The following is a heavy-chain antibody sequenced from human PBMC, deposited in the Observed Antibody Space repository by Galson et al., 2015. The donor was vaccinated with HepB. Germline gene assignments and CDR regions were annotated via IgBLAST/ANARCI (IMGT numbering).Heavy chain of an antibody. CDR1: GYTFTSYD. J-gene: IGHJ4*02. CDR3: ARGLPCASCYLH. D-gene: IGHD2-15*01. Sequence: SVKVSCKASGYTFTSYDINWVRQATGQGLEWMGWMNPNSGNTGYAQKFQGRVTMTRDTSISTAYMELSSLRSEDTAVYYCARGLPCASCYLHWGQGTLVTVSS. CDR2: MNPNSGNT. V-gene: IGHV1-8*01.